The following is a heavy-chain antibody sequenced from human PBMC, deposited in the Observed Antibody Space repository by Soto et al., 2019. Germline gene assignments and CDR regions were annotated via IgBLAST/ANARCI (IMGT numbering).Heavy chain of an antibody. CDR1: GFTFSDYY. V-gene: IGHV3-11*06. CDR2: ISSSSSYT. J-gene: IGHJ4*02. D-gene: IGHD1-26*01. CDR3: ARDENPSGSYVNY. Sequence: PGGSLRLSCAASGFTFSDYYMSWIRQAPGKGLEWVSYISSSSSYTNYADSVKGRFTISRDNAKNSLYLQMNSLRAEDTAVYYCARDENPSGSYVNYWGQGTLVTVSS.